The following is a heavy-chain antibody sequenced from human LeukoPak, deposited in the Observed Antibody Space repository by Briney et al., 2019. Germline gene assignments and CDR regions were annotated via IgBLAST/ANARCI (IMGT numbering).Heavy chain of an antibody. Sequence: SGPTLVKPTQTLTLTCTFSGFSLSTSGVGVGWIRQPPGKALEWLALIYWDDDKRYSPSLKSRLTITKDTSQNQVVLTMTNMDPVDTATYYCAHQNIVVVVAATDWFDPWGQGTLVTVSS. CDR2: IYWDDDK. J-gene: IGHJ5*02. CDR1: GFSLSTSGVG. CDR3: AHQNIVVVVAATDWFDP. D-gene: IGHD2-15*01. V-gene: IGHV2-5*02.